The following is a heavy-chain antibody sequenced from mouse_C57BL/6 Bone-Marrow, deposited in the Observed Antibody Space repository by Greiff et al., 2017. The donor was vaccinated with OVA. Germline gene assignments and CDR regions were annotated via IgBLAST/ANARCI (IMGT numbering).Heavy chain of an antibody. V-gene: IGHV1-69*01. J-gene: IGHJ2*01. CDR1: GYTFTSYW. Sequence: QVQLQQPGAELVMPGASVKLSCKASGYTFTSYWMHWVKQRPGQGLEWIGEIDPSDSYTNYHQKFKGKSTLTVDKSSSTAYLQLSSLTSEDSAVYYCARSDYDGYWGQGTTLTVSS. D-gene: IGHD2-4*01. CDR2: IDPSDSYT. CDR3: ARSDYDGY.